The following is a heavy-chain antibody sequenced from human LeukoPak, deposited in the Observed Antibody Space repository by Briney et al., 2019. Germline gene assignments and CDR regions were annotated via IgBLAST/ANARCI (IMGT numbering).Heavy chain of an antibody. CDR1: GFTFSSYG. CDR2: ISYDGSSK. Sequence: PGRSLRLSCAASGFTFSSYGMHWVRQAPGKGLEWVAVISYDGSSKYYADSVKGRFTISRDNSKNTLYLQMNSLRAEDTAVYYCAKEGYCSGGSCYAFEGFYFDYWGQGTLVTVSS. J-gene: IGHJ4*02. CDR3: AKEGYCSGGSCYAFEGFYFDY. D-gene: IGHD2-15*01. V-gene: IGHV3-30*18.